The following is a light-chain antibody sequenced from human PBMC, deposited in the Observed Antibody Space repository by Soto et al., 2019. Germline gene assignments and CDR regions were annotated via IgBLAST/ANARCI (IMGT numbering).Light chain of an antibody. CDR2: EVT. J-gene: IGLJ1*01. CDR3: SSKRSGDSLYV. Sequence: QSVLTQPASLSGSPGQSITISCAGTSSDIGGSKYVSWYQQHPGKAPKLIIYEVTYRPSGVSARFSGSKSGNTASLTVSGRQAEDEVDYYWSSKRSGDSLYVFGTGPKLPVL. V-gene: IGLV2-14*01. CDR1: SSDIGGSKY.